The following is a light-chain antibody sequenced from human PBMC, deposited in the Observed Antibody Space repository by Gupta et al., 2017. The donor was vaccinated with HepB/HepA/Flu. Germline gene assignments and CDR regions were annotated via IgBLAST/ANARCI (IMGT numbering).Light chain of an antibody. Sequence: ELVMTPSPATLSVSPGESATLSCRASQSVSCNLAWYQQKPGQAPRLLIYGASTRATGIPARFRGRGCGREFTHTISSLQSEEFADYYCQQYKNWHPSPWTFGQGTKVEIK. CDR1: QSVSCN. CDR3: QQYKNWHPSPWT. J-gene: IGKJ1*01. V-gene: IGKV3-15*01. CDR2: GAS.